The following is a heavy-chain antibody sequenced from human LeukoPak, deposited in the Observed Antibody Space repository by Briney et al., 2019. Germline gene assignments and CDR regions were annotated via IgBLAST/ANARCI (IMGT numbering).Heavy chain of an antibody. CDR1: GGTFSDYA. J-gene: IGHJ4*02. Sequence: SVKVSCKASGGTFSDYAITWVRQAPGQGLEWMGGIIPLFGTANYAQKFQGRVTITADESTSTAYMELSSLRSEDTAMYYCARLGQLVFDYWGQGTLVTVSS. CDR3: ARLGQLVFDY. D-gene: IGHD6-6*01. V-gene: IGHV1-69*13. CDR2: IIPLFGTA.